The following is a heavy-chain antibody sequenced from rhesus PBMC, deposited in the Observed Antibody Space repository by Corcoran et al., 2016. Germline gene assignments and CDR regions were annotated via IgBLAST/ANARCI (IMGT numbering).Heavy chain of an antibody. CDR2: INTKTGGH. CDR1: GYTFTDYY. Sequence: QVQLVQSGAEVKKPGSSVTVSCWTSGYTFTDYYQTWGRQAPAQGLWVMGKINTKTGGHNFAQKFQGKIIMPRTTSTATADMKLTSLTSEDTAIYYCIRGGYGTVVDYWGQGVLVTVSS. CDR3: IRGGYGTVVDY. J-gene: IGHJ4*01. V-gene: IGHV1-138*01. D-gene: IGHD4-29*01.